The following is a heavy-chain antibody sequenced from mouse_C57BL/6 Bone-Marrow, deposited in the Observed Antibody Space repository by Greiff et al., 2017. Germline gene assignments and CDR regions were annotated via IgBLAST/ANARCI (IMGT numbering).Heavy chain of an antibody. V-gene: IGHV5-4*03. J-gene: IGHJ3*01. D-gene: IGHD1-1*01. CDR1: GFTFSSYA. CDR2: ISDGGSYT. Sequence: EVKLEESGGGLVKPGGSLKLSCAASGFTFSSYAMSWVRQTPEKRLEWVATISDGGSYTYYPDNVKGRFTISRDNAKNNLYLQMGHLKSEDTAMYYCARSSYYYGSRFAYWGQGTLVTVSA. CDR3: ARSSYYYGSRFAY.